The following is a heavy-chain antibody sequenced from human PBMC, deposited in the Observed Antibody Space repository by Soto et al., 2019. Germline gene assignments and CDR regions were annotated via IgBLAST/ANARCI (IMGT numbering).Heavy chain of an antibody. Sequence: QVQVVQSGAEVKKPGASVRVSCKPSAYNLAGDGFTWVRQAPGQGLEWMGWINVHNEDTNYAQKFQDRFSLTTDTFTRTVYMELTNLRSDDTAVYYCARRGNPYMDVWGQGTTVIVSS. J-gene: IGHJ6*02. V-gene: IGHV1-18*01. CDR2: INVHNEDT. CDR1: AYNLAGDG. CDR3: ARRGNPYMDV.